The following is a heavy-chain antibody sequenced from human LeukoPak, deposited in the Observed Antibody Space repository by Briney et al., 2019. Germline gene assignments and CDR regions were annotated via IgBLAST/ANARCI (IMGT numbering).Heavy chain of an antibody. J-gene: IGHJ2*01. CDR1: GFTFGNFG. V-gene: IGHV3-23*01. D-gene: IGHD3-10*01. CDR2: ITGSSTWT. CDR3: ARGLVSSGTGYFDL. Sequence: PGGSLRLSCEASGFTFGNFGMTWVRQAPGKGLQWVSGITGSSTWTYYAASVKGRFTVSRDNSQNTLHLQMNSLRADDTAAYYCARGLVSSGTGYFDLWGRGTLVTVSS.